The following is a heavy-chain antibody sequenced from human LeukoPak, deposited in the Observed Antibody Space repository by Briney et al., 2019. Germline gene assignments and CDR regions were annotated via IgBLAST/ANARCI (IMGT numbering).Heavy chain of an antibody. Sequence: SETLSLTCTVYGGSISSSSYNWVRHPQPPGKGLVWIGSSYYSWSTYYNPSLKSRVTISVDTSKNQFSLKLSSVTAADTAVYYCAHNGYSSSWYNRNWFDPWGQGTLVTVSS. CDR3: AHNGYSSSWYNRNWFDP. CDR1: GGSISSSSYN. J-gene: IGHJ5*02. CDR2: SYYSWST. D-gene: IGHD6-13*01. V-gene: IGHV4-39*01.